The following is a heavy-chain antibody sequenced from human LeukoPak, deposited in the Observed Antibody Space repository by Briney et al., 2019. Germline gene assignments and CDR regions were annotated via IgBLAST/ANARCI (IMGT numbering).Heavy chain of an antibody. CDR2: SSWSSGSI. Sequence: GGSLTLSCAASGFTLDDYTMHCVRQAPGKGLGWVSGSSWSSGSIGYADSVKGRLTVSRDNAKNSLHLQINSLRAEDMALYYCAKDAGHDFWSGDYPYFFDYWGQGTLVTVSS. D-gene: IGHD3-3*01. V-gene: IGHV3-9*03. J-gene: IGHJ4*02. CDR1: GFTLDDYT. CDR3: AKDAGHDFWSGDYPYFFDY.